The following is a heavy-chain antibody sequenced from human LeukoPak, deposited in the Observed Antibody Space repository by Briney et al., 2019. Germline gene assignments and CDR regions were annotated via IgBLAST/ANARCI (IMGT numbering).Heavy chain of an antibody. V-gene: IGHV4-34*01. CDR3: ARAKRVYCSSTSCRFPGGMDV. CDR2: INHSGST. J-gene: IGHJ6*02. D-gene: IGHD2-2*01. CDR1: GGSFSGYY. Sequence: SETLSLTCAVYGGSFSGYYWSWIRQPPGKGLEWIGEINHSGSTNYNPSLKSRVTISVDTSKNQFSLKLSSVTAADTAVYYCARAKRVYCSSTSCRFPGGMDVWGQGTTVTVSS.